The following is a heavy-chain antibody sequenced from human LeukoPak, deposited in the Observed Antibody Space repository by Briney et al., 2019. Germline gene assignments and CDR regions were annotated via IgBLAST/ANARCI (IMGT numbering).Heavy chain of an antibody. CDR1: EHSLSNYW. CDR2: IYPGDSDT. D-gene: IGHD2-8*01. Sequence: GESLKISCKDSEHSLSNYWIGWVRQMPGKGLEWMGIIYPGDSDTRYSPSFQGQVTISADKSISTAYLRWSSLKASDTAMYYCARQGVFTKGVGYPDFGGQETLVPVP. CDR3: ARQGVFTKGVGYPDF. J-gene: IGHJ4*02. V-gene: IGHV5-51*01.